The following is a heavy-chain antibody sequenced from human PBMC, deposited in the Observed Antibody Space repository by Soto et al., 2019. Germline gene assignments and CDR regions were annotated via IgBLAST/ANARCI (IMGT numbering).Heavy chain of an antibody. Sequence: PSETLSLTCTVSGGSISSGDYYWSWIRQPPGKGLEWIGYIYYSGSTYYNPSLKSRVTISVDTSKNQFSLKLSSVTAADTAVYYCARVGSYYYDSSGDGAFDYWGQGTLVTVSS. D-gene: IGHD3-22*01. J-gene: IGHJ4*02. CDR2: IYYSGST. V-gene: IGHV4-30-4*01. CDR3: ARVGSYYYDSSGDGAFDY. CDR1: GGSISSGDYY.